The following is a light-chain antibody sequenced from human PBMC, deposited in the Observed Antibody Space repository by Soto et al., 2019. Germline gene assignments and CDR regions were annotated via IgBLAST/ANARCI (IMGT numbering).Light chain of an antibody. Sequence: QSVLTHPPSVSGAPGQRITISCTGSSSNIGADFDVYWYQQLPGAAPKLLIYGNTNRPSGVPDRFSGSKSGTSASLAITGLQAEDEADYYCQSYDRSLTGVFGTGTKVTVL. CDR1: SSNIGADFD. CDR2: GNT. V-gene: IGLV1-40*01. CDR3: QSYDRSLTGV. J-gene: IGLJ1*01.